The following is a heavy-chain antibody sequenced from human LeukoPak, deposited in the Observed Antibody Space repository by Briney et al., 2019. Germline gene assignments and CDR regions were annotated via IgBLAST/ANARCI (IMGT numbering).Heavy chain of an antibody. J-gene: IGHJ4*02. CDR3: ARPGDSGYDALGY. CDR1: GYNFTGLY. D-gene: IGHD6-25*01. V-gene: IGHV1-2*02. CDR2: IKSTSGVT. Sequence: ASVKVSCKASGYNFTGLYMHWVRPAPGQGPGWMGWIKSTSGVTDYAQKFQGRVTMTRDTSISTAYMELNRLRSDDTAMYYCARPGDSGYDALGYWGQGTLVTVSS.